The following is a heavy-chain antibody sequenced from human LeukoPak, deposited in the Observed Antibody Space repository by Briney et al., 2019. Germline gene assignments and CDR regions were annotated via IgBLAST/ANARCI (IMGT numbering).Heavy chain of an antibody. V-gene: IGHV4-39*07. Sequence: SETLSLTCTASGDSITNSNYYWGWVRQSPGRGLEWLGNIFYNGGPYYNPSFKSRVVISVDASKNHFSLTLNAVTAADTAVYHCASYSGIYSAFEIWSQGTLVTVSS. CDR2: IFYNGGP. D-gene: IGHD1-26*01. CDR1: GDSITNSNYY. J-gene: IGHJ3*02. CDR3: ASYSGIYSAFEI.